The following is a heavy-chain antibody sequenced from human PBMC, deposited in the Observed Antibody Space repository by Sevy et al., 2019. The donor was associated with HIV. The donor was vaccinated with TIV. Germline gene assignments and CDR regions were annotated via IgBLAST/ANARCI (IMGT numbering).Heavy chain of an antibody. J-gene: IGHJ4*02. CDR1: GFTFSSYA. CDR3: SKEVSGHCYSDY. D-gene: IGHD2-21*02. V-gene: IGHV3-23*01. CDR2: IGGSADYT. Sequence: GGSLRLSCVTSGFTFSSYAMSWVRQTPGKGLEWVSAIGGSADYTYYADSVKGRFTISRDNTKNTLYLQMNGLGAEETAVYYCSKEVSGHCYSDYWGQGTLVTVSS.